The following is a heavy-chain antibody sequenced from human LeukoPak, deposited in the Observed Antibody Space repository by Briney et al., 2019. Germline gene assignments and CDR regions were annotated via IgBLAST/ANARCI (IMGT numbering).Heavy chain of an antibody. J-gene: IGHJ4*02. CDR2: IYHSGST. CDR3: VRGGGSLWN. V-gene: IGHV4-34*01. CDR1: GGSFSNYY. D-gene: IGHD2-15*01. Sequence: PSETLSLTFAVYGGSFSNYYWSWIRQPPGKGLEWIGEIYHSGSTNYNPSLNSRVTISLDTSINQFSLKLSSVTAADTAVYYCVRGGGSLWNWGQGTLVTVSS.